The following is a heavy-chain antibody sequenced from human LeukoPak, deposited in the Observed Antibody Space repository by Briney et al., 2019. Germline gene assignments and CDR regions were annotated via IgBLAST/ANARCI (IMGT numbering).Heavy chain of an antibody. V-gene: IGHV1-18*01. CDR1: GYTFTSYG. J-gene: IGHJ4*02. CDR2: ISAYNGNT. D-gene: IGHD3-10*01. CDR3: AMVRGVIPLFDY. Sequence: ASVKVSCKASGYTFTSYGISWVRQAPGQGLEWMGWISAYNGNTNYAQKIQGRVTMTTDTSTSTAYMELRSLRSDDTAVYYCAMVRGVIPLFDYWGQGTLVTVSS.